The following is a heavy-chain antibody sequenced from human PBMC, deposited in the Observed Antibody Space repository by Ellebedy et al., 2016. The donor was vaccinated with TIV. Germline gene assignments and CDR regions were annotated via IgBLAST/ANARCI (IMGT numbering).Heavy chain of an antibody. J-gene: IGHJ4*02. V-gene: IGHV3-23*01. CDR2: TGSDP. CDR3: AKESAVGESLDY. D-gene: IGHD1-26*01. CDR1: GFTFSDYA. Sequence: GESLKISXAASGFTFSDYAMSWVRQAPGKGLEWVSSTGSDPHYAESVKGRFTISRDNSKNTLYLQMNSLRVEDTAVYYCAKESAVGESLDYWGQGTLVTVSS.